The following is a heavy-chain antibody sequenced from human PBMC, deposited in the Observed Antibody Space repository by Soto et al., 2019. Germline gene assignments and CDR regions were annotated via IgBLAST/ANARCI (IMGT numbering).Heavy chain of an antibody. CDR1: GDSVSSNSAA. D-gene: IGHD6-6*01. J-gene: IGHJ4*02. Sequence: SQTLSLTCAISGDSVSSNSAAWNWIRQSPSRGLEWLGRTYYRSQWYNDYAVSVKSRITINPDTSKNQFSLQLNSVTPEDTAVYYCARAAEHSSSSGFDYWGQGTLLTVSS. CDR2: TYYRSQWYN. CDR3: ARAAEHSSSSGFDY. V-gene: IGHV6-1*01.